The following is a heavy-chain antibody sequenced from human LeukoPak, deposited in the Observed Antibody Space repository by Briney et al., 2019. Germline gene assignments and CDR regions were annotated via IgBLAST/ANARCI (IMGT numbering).Heavy chain of an antibody. D-gene: IGHD3-16*01. CDR1: GFTFSSYR. Sequence: PGGSLRLSCAASGFTFSSYRMNWVRQAPGKGLEWVSSITSSSSLIYYADSVKGRFTISRDNAKHSLYLPMNSLRAEDTAVYYSAGPIWGSYEIDFRGQGNPVT. J-gene: IGHJ4*01. V-gene: IGHV3-21*01. CDR3: AGPIWGSYEIDF. CDR2: ITSSSSLI.